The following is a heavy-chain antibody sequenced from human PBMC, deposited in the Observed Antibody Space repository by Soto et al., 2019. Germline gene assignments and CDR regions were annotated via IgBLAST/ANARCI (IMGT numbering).Heavy chain of an antibody. V-gene: IGHV3-23*01. D-gene: IGHD3-22*01. CDR1: GFTFSSYT. J-gene: IGHJ1*01. CDR2: ISTSGDTT. Sequence: EVQLLESGGGLVQPGGSLRLSCAASGFTFSSYTLSWVRQAPGKGLEWVSSISTSGDTTSYADSVKGQFTISRDNSKNTLFVQMNSLRAEDTAVYYCRGVYDSSGVYFHHLGQGTLVTASS. CDR3: RGVYDSSGVYFHH.